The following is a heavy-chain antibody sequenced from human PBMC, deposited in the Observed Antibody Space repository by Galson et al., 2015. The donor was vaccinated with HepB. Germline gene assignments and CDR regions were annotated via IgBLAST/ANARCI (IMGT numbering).Heavy chain of an antibody. CDR3: ARESWVAAAVDY. CDR2: INSDGSST. D-gene: IGHD6-13*01. J-gene: IGHJ4*02. Sequence: SLRLSCAASGFTFSSYWMHWVRQAPGKGLVWVSRINSDGSSTSYADSVKGRFTISRDNAKNTLYLQMNSLRAEDTAVYYCARESWVAAAVDYWGQGTLVTVSS. CDR1: GFTFSSYW. V-gene: IGHV3-74*01.